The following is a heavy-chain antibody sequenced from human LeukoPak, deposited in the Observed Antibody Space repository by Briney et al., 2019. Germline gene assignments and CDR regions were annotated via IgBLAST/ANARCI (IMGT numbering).Heavy chain of an antibody. CDR2: IIPIFGTA. CDR1: GGTFNSYV. Sequence: SVKVSCKASGGTFNSYVISWVRQAPGQGLEWMGGIIPIFGTANYAQKSQGRVTITADESTSTAYMELSSLRFEDPAVYYCARGPIRFFGGIDYWGQGTLVTVFS. D-gene: IGHD3-3*01. CDR3: ARGPIRFFGGIDY. J-gene: IGHJ4*02. V-gene: IGHV1-69*13.